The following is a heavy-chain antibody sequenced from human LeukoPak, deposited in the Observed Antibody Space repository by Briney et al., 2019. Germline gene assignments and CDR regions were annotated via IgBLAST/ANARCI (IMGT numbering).Heavy chain of an antibody. D-gene: IGHD1-14*01. V-gene: IGHV3-21*01. Sequence: PGGSLTLSCAASGFTFSSYSVNWVRQAPGKGLGWGSSIIISSSYIYYADSVKGRFTISRDNAKNALYLELHSLRGEDTAVYYWARGILAHPFHLWRQGTIDTVPS. CDR1: GFTFSSYS. J-gene: IGHJ3*01. CDR2: IIISSSYI. CDR3: ARGILAHPFHL.